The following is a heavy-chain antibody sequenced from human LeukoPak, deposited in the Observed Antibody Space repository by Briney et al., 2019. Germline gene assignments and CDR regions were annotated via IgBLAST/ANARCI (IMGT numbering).Heavy chain of an antibody. CDR2: ISFDAISQ. D-gene: IGHD2-8*01. CDR1: GLTFSSYA. V-gene: IGHV3-30-3*01. J-gene: IGHJ4*02. Sequence: GGSLRLPCAASGLTFSSYAMHWVRQAPGKGLEWVAVISFDAISQYYADSVKGRFTIPRDNSKNTLYLQMNSLRAEDTAVYYCASDRGGYCTNGVCAGFDYWGQGTLVTVSS. CDR3: ASDRGGYCTNGVCAGFDY.